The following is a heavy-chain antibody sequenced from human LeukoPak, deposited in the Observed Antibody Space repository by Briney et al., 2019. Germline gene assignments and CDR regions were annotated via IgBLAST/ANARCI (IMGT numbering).Heavy chain of an antibody. CDR3: ARDNQWLNAFDI. Sequence: PSETLSLTCTVSGGSINHYYWSWIRQPPGKGLEWIGYSYYIESTNYNPSLKSRVTISVDTSRNRFSLKLSSVTAADTATYYCARDNQWLNAFDIWGQGTMVTVSS. CDR2: SYYIEST. CDR1: GGSINHYY. J-gene: IGHJ3*02. V-gene: IGHV4-59*01. D-gene: IGHD3-22*01.